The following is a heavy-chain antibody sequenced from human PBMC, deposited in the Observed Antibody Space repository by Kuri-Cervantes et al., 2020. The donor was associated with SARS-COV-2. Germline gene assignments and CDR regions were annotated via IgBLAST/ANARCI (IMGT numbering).Heavy chain of an antibody. CDR3: AKDGQCKLYCTSISGSHYYNYYMDV. CDR2: ISYDGSNK. D-gene: IGHD2-2*01. Sequence: SLKICCAASGFTFSSYAMLWVRQAPGKGLEWVAVISYDGSNKYYADSVKGRFTISRDNSKNTLYLQMNSLRAEDTAVYYCAKDGQCKLYCTSISGSHYYNYYMDVWGKGTTVTVSS. J-gene: IGHJ6*03. V-gene: IGHV3-30-3*01. CDR1: GFTFSSYA.